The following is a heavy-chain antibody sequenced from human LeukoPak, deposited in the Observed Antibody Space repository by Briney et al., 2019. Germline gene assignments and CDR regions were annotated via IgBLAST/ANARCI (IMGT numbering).Heavy chain of an antibody. D-gene: IGHD4-23*01. Sequence: GGSLRLSCAASGFTFSSYGMHWVRQAPGKGLEWVAVISYDGSNKYYADSVKGRFTISRDNSKNTLYLQMNSLRAEDTAVYYCARGGDGGPPDFDYWGQGTLVTVSS. CDR3: ARGGDGGPPDFDY. CDR2: ISYDGSNK. J-gene: IGHJ4*02. V-gene: IGHV3-30*03. CDR1: GFTFSSYG.